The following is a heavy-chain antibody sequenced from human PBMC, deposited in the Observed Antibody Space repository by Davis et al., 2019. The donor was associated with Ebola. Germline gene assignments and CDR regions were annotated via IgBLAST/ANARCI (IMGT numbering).Heavy chain of an antibody. D-gene: IGHD2-21*01. CDR1: GYTFTGYY. CDR2: INPNSGGT. J-gene: IGHJ4*02. V-gene: IGHV1-2*02. CDR3: AKHIGY. Sequence: ASVKVSCKASGYTFTGYYMHWVRQAPGQGLEWMGWINPNSGGTNYAQKFQGRFTISRDNSKNTLYLQMNSLRAEDTAVYYCAKHIGYWGQGTLVTVSS.